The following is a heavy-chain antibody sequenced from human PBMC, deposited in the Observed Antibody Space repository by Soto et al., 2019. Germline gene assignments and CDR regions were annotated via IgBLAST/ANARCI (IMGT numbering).Heavy chain of an antibody. V-gene: IGHV3-30*18. CDR1: GFTFSSYG. Sequence: ESGGGVVQPGRSLRLSCAASGFTFSSYGMHWVRQAPGKGLEWVAVISYDGSNKYYADSVKGRFTISRDNSKNTLYLQMNSLRAEDTAVYYCAKDSGWYVRHGDYWGQGTLVTVSS. CDR2: ISYDGSNK. J-gene: IGHJ4*02. CDR3: AKDSGWYVRHGDY. D-gene: IGHD6-19*01.